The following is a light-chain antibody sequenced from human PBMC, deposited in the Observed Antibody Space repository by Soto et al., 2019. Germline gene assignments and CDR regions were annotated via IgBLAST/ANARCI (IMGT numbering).Light chain of an antibody. V-gene: IGLV1-40*01. CDR2: GDS. Sequence: QSVLTQSPSVSGAPGQRVTISCTGSSSNIGAGHDVHWYQQLPGTAPKLLMYGDSNRPSGVPDRFSGSKSGTSASLAITGLQGEDAADYCCQSYDSSLSGSVFGGGTKLTVL. CDR3: QSYDSSLSGSV. CDR1: SSNIGAGHD. J-gene: IGLJ3*02.